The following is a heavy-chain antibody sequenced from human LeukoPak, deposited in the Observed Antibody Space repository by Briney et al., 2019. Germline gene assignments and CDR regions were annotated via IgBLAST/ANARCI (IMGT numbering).Heavy chain of an antibody. CDR1: GFTFSSYS. J-gene: IGHJ6*03. CDR2: IKQDGSEK. D-gene: IGHD5-18*01. Sequence: GGSLRLSCAASGFTFSSYSMNWVRQAPGKGLEWVANIKQDGSEKYYVDSVKGRFTISRDNAKNSLYLQMNSLRAEDTAVYYCARDQVPAMVWLYYYYMDVWGKGTTVTVSS. CDR3: ARDQVPAMVWLYYYYMDV. V-gene: IGHV3-7*01.